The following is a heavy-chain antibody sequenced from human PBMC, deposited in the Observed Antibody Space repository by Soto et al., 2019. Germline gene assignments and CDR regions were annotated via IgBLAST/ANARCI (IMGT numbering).Heavy chain of an antibody. CDR2: ISAYNGNT. D-gene: IGHD2-8*02. CDR3: ARVGAYCTGSSCFDS. Sequence: QVQLVQSEAEVKKPGASVKVSCKASGYTFTNYGVSWVRQAPGQGLEWMGWISAYNGNTDYAQKLQGRVTMTTDTSTNPAYVELRSLRSDDTAVYYCARVGAYCTGSSCFDSWGQGTLVTVSS. CDR1: GYTFTNYG. V-gene: IGHV1-18*01. J-gene: IGHJ4*02.